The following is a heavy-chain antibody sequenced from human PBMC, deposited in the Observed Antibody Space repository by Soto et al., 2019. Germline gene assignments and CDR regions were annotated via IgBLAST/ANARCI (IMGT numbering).Heavy chain of an antibody. J-gene: IGHJ4*02. V-gene: IGHV1-18*01. CDR1: GYTFTNYD. Sequence: QVQLVQSGAEVKKPGASVKVSCKASGYTFTNYDMSWVRQAPGQGLEWMGWISTYDSNTNYAQELQGRVTMTTDTSKSTAYMELRSLRSDDTAVYYCARGWELDYWGQGTLFTVSS. D-gene: IGHD1-26*01. CDR2: ISTYDSNT. CDR3: ARGWELDY.